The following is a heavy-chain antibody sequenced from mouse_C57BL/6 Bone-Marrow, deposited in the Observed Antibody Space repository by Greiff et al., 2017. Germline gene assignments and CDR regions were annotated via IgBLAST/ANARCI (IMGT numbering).Heavy chain of an antibody. CDR3: YAMDY. CDR1: GFTFSNYW. J-gene: IGHJ4*01. CDR2: IRLKSDNYAT. Sequence: EVQGVESGGGLVQPGGSMKLSCVASGFTFSNYWMNWVRQSPEKGLEWVAQIRLKSDNYATHYAESVKGRFTISRDDSKSSVYLQMNNLRAEDTGIYYCYAMDYWGQGTSVTVSS. V-gene: IGHV6-3*01.